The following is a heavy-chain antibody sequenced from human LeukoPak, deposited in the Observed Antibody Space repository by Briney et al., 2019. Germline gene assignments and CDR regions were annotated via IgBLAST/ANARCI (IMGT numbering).Heavy chain of an antibody. CDR3: VRIALRGGDY. J-gene: IGHJ4*02. CDR2: IKQDGSDK. Sequence: PGGSLSLSCAASGFTFTSYWMSWVRQAPGKGLECVANIKQDGSDKYYVDSVKGRFTISGDNAKNSLYLQMNSLRAEDTAVYYCVRIALRGGDYWGQGTLVTVSS. D-gene: IGHD2-21*01. CDR1: GFTFTSYW. V-gene: IGHV3-7*01.